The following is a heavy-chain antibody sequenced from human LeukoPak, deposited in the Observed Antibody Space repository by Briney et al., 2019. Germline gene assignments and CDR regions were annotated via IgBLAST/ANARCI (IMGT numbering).Heavy chain of an antibody. J-gene: IGHJ6*03. CDR2: IRYDGSNK. CDR3: AEGGGYEAQYYYYYLDV. Sequence: GGSLRLSCAASGFTFSSYGMHWVRQAPGKGLEWVAFIRYDGSNKHYADSVKGRFTISRDNSKNTLYLQMKSLRAEDTAVYYCAEGGGYEAQYYYYYLDVWGKGTTVTISS. CDR1: GFTFSSYG. V-gene: IGHV3-30*02. D-gene: IGHD5-12*01.